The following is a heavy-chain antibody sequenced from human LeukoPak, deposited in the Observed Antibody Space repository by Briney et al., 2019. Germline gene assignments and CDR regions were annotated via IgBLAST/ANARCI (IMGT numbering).Heavy chain of an antibody. V-gene: IGHV1-2*02. J-gene: IGHJ5*02. CDR1: GYTFTGYY. CDR3: ARDRVRGIAAAGPRWFDP. D-gene: IGHD6-13*01. Sequence: ASVKVSCKASGYTFTGYYMHWVRQAPGQGLEWMGWINPNSGGTNYAQKFQGRVTMTRDTSISTAYMELSRLRSDDTAVYYCARDRVRGIAAAGPRWFDPWGQGTLVTVSS. CDR2: INPNSGGT.